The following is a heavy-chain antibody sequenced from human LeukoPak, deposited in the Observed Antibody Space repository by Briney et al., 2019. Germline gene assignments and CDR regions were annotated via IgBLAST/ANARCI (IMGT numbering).Heavy chain of an antibody. CDR3: ARGPGGYYYYYYMDV. D-gene: IGHD2-15*01. CDR2: IYYSGST. Sequence: PSQTLSLTCTVSGYSISSGYYWSWIRQPPGKGLEWIGYIYYSGSTNYNPSLKSRVTISVDTSKNQFSLKLSSVTAADTAVYYCARGPGGYYYYYYMDVWGKGTTVTISS. CDR1: GYSISSGYY. V-gene: IGHV4-61*01. J-gene: IGHJ6*03.